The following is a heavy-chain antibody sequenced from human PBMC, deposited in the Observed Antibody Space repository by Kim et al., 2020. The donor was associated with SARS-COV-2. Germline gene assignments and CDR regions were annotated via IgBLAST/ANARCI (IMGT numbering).Heavy chain of an antibody. CDR3: AREDGSNFGYFDL. CDR2: INSDGSSP. V-gene: IGHV3-74*01. J-gene: IGHJ2*01. CDR1: GFTFSSYW. D-gene: IGHD5-12*01. Sequence: GGSLRLSCAASGFTFSSYWMHWVRQAPGKGLVWVSRINSDGSSPSYADSVKGRFTISRDNAKNTLYLQMNSLRAEDTAVYYCAREDGSNFGYFDLWGRGTLVTVSS.